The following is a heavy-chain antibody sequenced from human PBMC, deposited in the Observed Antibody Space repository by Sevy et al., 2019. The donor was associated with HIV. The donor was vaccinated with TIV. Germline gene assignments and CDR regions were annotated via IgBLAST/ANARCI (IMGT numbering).Heavy chain of an antibody. J-gene: IGHJ6*02. CDR2: INPDSGGT. Sequence: ASVKVSCKASGSTFTGNYIHWVRQAPGQGLEWMGWINPDSGGTNYAQKFQGRVTMTRDTSISIAYMELSRLRYDDTAGYYCANRGKLLGMDVWGQGTTVTVSS. CDR1: GSTFTGNY. V-gene: IGHV1-2*02. D-gene: IGHD2-15*01. CDR3: ANRGKLLGMDV.